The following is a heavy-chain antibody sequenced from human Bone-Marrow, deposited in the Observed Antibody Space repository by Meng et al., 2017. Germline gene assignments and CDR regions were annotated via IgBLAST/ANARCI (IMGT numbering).Heavy chain of an antibody. CDR3: ARDAGRAAGPR. Sequence: RLVQSGAEVTEPGSSGGVPCKASGYTFTGYYIHWVRQAPGQGLEWLGRIDCNNGGAIYAQKFQDRVTMTRDTSITTAYMDLSRLTSDDTAVYYCARDAGRAAGPRWGQGTLVTVSS. CDR1: GYTFTGYY. V-gene: IGHV1-2*06. CDR2: IDCNNGGA. D-gene: IGHD6-13*01. J-gene: IGHJ4*02.